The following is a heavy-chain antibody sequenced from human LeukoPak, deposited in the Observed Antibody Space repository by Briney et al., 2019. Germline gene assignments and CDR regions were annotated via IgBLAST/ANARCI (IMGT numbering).Heavy chain of an antibody. CDR1: GGSLSSYY. V-gene: IGHV4-59*01. D-gene: IGHD1-26*01. CDR3: ARDQEYSGSYFRYFDF. J-gene: IGHJ4*02. Sequence: PETLSLTCTVSGGSLSSYYWSWIRQPPGKGLEWIGYIYSRGLTRGSTNYNPSLKSRVTISVDTSKNQFSLKLSSVTAADTAVYYCARDQEYSGSYFRYFDFWGQGALVTVSS. CDR2: IYSRGLTRGST.